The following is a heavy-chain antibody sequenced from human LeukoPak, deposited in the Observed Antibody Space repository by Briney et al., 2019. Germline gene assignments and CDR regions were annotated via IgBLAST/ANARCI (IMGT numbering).Heavy chain of an antibody. J-gene: IGHJ4*02. V-gene: IGHV3-73*01. Sequence: GGSLRLSCAASGFTFSGSAMHWVRQASGKGLEWVGRIRSKTNSYATAYVASAKGGFTISRDDSKNTAYLQMNSLKTEDTAVYYCTSGYYDFWSGYFGDYWGQGTLVTVSS. CDR3: TSGYYDFWSGYFGDY. D-gene: IGHD3-3*01. CDR1: GFTFSGSA. CDR2: IRSKTNSYAT.